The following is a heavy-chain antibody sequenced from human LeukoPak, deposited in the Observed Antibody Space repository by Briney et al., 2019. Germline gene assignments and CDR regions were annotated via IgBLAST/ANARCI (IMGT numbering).Heavy chain of an antibody. D-gene: IGHD6-13*01. CDR1: GYTFTSYY. V-gene: IGHV1-2*04. Sequence: DSVKVSCKASGYTFTSYYMHWVRQAPGQGLEWMGWINPNSGGTNYAQKFQGWVTMTRDTSISTAYMELSRLRSDDTAVYYCARALSIAAAGTDSSYYYYGMDVWGQGTTVTVSS. CDR2: INPNSGGT. J-gene: IGHJ6*02. CDR3: ARALSIAAAGTDSSYYYYGMDV.